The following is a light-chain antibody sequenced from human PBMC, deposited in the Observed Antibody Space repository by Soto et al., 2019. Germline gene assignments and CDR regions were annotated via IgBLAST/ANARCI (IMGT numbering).Light chain of an antibody. CDR1: ISDVGGNDY. J-gene: IGLJ1*01. V-gene: IGLV2-14*01. CDR3: SSYTTSRTYV. Sequence: QSVLTQPASVSGSPGQSITISCTGTISDVGGNDYVSWYQQHPGKAPKLMIYDVSNRPSGVSNDFSGSKSGNTASLTISGLQADDEADYYCSSYTTSRTYVFGTGTKVTVL. CDR2: DVS.